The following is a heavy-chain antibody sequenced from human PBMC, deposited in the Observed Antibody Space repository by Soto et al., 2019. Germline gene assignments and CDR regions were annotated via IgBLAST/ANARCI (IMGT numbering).Heavy chain of an antibody. V-gene: IGHV1-18*04. CDR1: GYTFTSYG. D-gene: IGHD6-13*01. J-gene: IGHJ6*02. CDR2: ISAYNGNT. Sequence: QVQLVQSGAEVKKPGASVKVSCKASGYTFTSYGISWVRQAPGQGLEWMGWISAYNGNTNYAQKLQGRVTMTTDTSTSTAYMELRSLRSDDTAVYYCARDCRYSSSWYCFGYYYGMDVWGQGTTVTVSS. CDR3: ARDCRYSSSWYCFGYYYGMDV.